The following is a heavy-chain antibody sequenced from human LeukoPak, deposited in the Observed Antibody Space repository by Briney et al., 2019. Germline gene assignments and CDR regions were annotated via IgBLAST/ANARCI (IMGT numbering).Heavy chain of an antibody. J-gene: IGHJ4*02. CDR1: GFTFSSYS. CDR2: ISSSSSYI. V-gene: IGHV3-21*01. Sequence: GGSLRLSCAASGFTFSSYSMNWVRQAPGKGLEWVSSISSSSSYIYYADSVKGRFTISRDNAKNSLYLQMNSLRAEDTAVYYCAREDTAMVGFDYWAREPWSPSPQ. D-gene: IGHD5-18*01. CDR3: AREDTAMVGFDY.